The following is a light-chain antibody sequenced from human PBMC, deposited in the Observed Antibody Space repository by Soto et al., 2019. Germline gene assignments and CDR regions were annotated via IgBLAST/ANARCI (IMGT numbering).Light chain of an antibody. CDR1: QSISSY. V-gene: IGKV1-5*01. Sequence: DIQMTQSPSSLSASVGDRFTITCRASQSISSYLNWYQQKPGKAPKLLIYDVSSLESGVPSRFSGSGSGTEFTLTISSLQPDDFATYYCQHYKMYSPWTFGQGTKVDIK. J-gene: IGKJ1*01. CDR2: DVS. CDR3: QHYKMYSPWT.